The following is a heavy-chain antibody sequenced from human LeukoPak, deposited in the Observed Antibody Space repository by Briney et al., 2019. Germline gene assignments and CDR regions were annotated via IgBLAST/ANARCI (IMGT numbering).Heavy chain of an antibody. J-gene: IGHJ4*02. CDR2: ISGSGGST. Sequence: GGSLRLSCAASGFTFSSYAMSWVRQAPGKGLEWVSAISGSGGSTYYADSVKGRFTISRDNSKNTLYLQMNSLRAEDTAVYYSAKGPYDYVWGSYPVYWGQGTLVTVSS. V-gene: IGHV3-23*01. CDR1: GFTFSSYA. CDR3: AKGPYDYVWGSYPVY. D-gene: IGHD3-16*02.